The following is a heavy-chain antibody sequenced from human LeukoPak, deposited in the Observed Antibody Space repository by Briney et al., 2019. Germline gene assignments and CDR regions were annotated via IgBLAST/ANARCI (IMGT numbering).Heavy chain of an antibody. D-gene: IGHD2-15*01. CDR1: GFTFSSSA. J-gene: IGHJ6*03. CDR2: ISGSGSGGST. Sequence: PGGSLRLSCAASGFTFSSSAMSWVRQAPGKGLEWVSRISGSGSGGSTYYADSVKGRITISRDNSKNTVYLLMNSLRTEDTAVYYCGRSRRINASLYYYMDVWGKGTTVTVSS. CDR3: GRSRRINASLYYYMDV. V-gene: IGHV3-23*01.